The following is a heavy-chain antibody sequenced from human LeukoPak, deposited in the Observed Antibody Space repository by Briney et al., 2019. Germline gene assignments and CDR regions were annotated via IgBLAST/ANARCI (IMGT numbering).Heavy chain of an antibody. Sequence: SVNVSCKASGGTFSSYAISWVRQAPGQGLEWMGGIIPIFGTANYAQKFQGRVTITADESTSTAYMELSSLRSEDTAVYYCATGPPMRWLFLYYWGQGTLVTVSS. CDR2: IIPIFGTA. V-gene: IGHV1-69*13. D-gene: IGHD3-22*01. J-gene: IGHJ4*02. CDR3: ATGPPMRWLFLYY. CDR1: GGTFSSYA.